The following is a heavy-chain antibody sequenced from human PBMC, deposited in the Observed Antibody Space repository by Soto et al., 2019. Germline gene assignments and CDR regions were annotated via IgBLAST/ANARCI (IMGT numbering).Heavy chain of an antibody. CDR2: IIPIFGTA. J-gene: IGHJ4*02. CDR3: ARAANNHYYHKLDY. D-gene: IGHD1-26*01. CDR1: GCTFSSYA. Sequence: SVKVSCKASGCTFSSYAISWVRQAPGQGLEWMGGIIPIFGTANYAQKLQGRVTITADESTSTAYMELSSLRSEDTAVYYCARAANNHYYHKLDYWGQGTLVTVSS. V-gene: IGHV1-69*13.